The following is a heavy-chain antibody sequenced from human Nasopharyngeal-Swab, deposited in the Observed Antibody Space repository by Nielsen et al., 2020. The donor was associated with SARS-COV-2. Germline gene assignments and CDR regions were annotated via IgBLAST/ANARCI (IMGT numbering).Heavy chain of an antibody. CDR1: GYTFTGYY. D-gene: IGHD6-19*01. CDR3: ATFRPYSSGWYLDY. CDR2: INPNSGGT. Sequence: ASVKVSCKASGYTFTGYYMHWVRQAPGQELEWMGRINPNSGGTNYAQKFQGRVTMTRDTSISTAYMELSRLRSDDTAVYYCATFRPYSSGWYLDYWGQGTLVTVSS. V-gene: IGHV1-2*06. J-gene: IGHJ4*02.